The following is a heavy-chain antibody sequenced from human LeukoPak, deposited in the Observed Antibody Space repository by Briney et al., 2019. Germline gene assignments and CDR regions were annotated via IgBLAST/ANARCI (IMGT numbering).Heavy chain of an antibody. CDR1: GFTFSSYA. Sequence: PGGSLRLSCAASGFTFSSYAMSWVRQAPGKGLEWVSAISGSGGSTYYADSVKGRFTTSRDNSKNTLYLQMNSLRAEDTAVYYCAKGATRIAAAGTQSDYWGQGTLVTVPS. V-gene: IGHV3-23*01. D-gene: IGHD6-13*01. CDR3: AKGATRIAAAGTQSDY. J-gene: IGHJ4*02. CDR2: ISGSGGST.